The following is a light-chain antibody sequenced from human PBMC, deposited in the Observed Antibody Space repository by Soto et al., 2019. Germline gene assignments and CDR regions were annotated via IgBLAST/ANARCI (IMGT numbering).Light chain of an antibody. CDR1: QNINRW. CDR3: QQYDGYSVT. Sequence: DIQMTQSPSTLSASVGDRVSISCRASQNINRWLAWYQQKPGKAPKLLIYEASSLESGVPSRFSGSGSGTEFILTISSLQPDDSATYYCQQYDGYSVTFGGGTKVEIK. J-gene: IGKJ4*01. V-gene: IGKV1-5*03. CDR2: EAS.